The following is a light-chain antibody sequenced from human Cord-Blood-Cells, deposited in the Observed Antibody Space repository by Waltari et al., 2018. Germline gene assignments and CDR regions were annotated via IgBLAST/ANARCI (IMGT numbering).Light chain of an antibody. CDR1: QDISNY. CDR3: QQYDNRLT. CDR2: DAS. J-gene: IGKJ4*01. V-gene: IGKV1-33*01. Sequence: DIQMTQSPFSLSASVGDKVTITCQASQDISNYLNWDQHKTGKAPKLLIYDASNLETGVPSRLSGSGSGIYFTLTISSLQPEDIVTYYCQQYDNRLTFGGGTKVEIK.